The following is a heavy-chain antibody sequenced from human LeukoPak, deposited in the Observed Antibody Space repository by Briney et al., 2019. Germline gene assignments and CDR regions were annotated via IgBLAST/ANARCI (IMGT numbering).Heavy chain of an antibody. CDR1: GYTFTSYY. CDR2: IIPIFGTA. D-gene: IGHD6-13*01. V-gene: IGHV1-69*06. J-gene: IGHJ4*02. CDR3: ARTRSSSSSWYGQFDY. Sequence: SVKVSCKASGYTFTSYYMHWVRQAPGQGLEWMGGIIPIFGTANYAQKFQGRVTITADKSTSTAYMELSSLRSEDTAVYYCARTRSSSSSWYGQFDYWGQGTLVTVSS.